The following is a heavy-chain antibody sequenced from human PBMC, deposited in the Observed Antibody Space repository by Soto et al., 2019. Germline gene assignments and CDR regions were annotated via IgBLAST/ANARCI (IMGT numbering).Heavy chain of an antibody. J-gene: IGHJ4*02. CDR1: GFTFGDYA. D-gene: IGHD6-19*01. Sequence: SLRLSCTASGFTFGDYAMSWVRQAPGKGLEWVGFIRSKAYGGTTEYAASVIGRFTISRDDSKSIAYLQMNSLKTEDTAVYYCTRGWLVRNDFDYWGQGTLVTVSS. CDR3: TRGWLVRNDFDY. CDR2: IRSKAYGGTT. V-gene: IGHV3-49*04.